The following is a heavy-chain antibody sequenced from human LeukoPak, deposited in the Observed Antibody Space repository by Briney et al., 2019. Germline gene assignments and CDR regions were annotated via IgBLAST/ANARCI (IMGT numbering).Heavy chain of an antibody. CDR2: IYYSGST. J-gene: IGHJ4*02. CDR1: GGSVSSGSYY. D-gene: IGHD6-19*01. CDR3: ARARGVAVAN. V-gene: IGHV4-61*01. Sequence: SETLSLTCTVSGGSVSSGSYYWSWIRQPPGKGLEWIGYIYYSGSTNYNPSLKSRVTISVDTSKNQFSLKLSSVTAAGTAVYYCARARGVAVANWGQGTLVTVSS.